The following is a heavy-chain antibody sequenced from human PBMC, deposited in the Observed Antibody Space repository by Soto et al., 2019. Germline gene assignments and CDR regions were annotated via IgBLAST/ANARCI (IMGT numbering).Heavy chain of an antibody. D-gene: IGHD1-26*01. V-gene: IGHV4-39*01. Sequence: SETLSLTCTVSGGSISRNNFHWGWIRQTPGRGLEWIGSVYYSGTTDYNPSFKSRVTISVDTSKTQFSLKLNSVTAADTGIYFCGRLHVSASFHYPRPEDHWGQGALVTVSS. CDR1: GGSISRNNFH. CDR2: VYYSGTT. J-gene: IGHJ4*02. CDR3: GRLHVSASFHYPRPEDH.